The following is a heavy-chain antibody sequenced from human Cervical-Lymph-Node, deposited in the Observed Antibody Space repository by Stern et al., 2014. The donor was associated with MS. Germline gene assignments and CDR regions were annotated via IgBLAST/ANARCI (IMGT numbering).Heavy chain of an antibody. CDR3: AREATRIIVGIDY. CDR1: GYDFTGFF. Sequence: VQLEESGAKMKKPGASVRVSCKASGYDFTGFFINWVRQGPGQGLEWMGRINTKRDNTTYAQTFQDRVTLTRDTSIGTAYLELSRLTSADTAVYYCAREATRIIVGIDYWGQGTPVTVSS. J-gene: IGHJ4*02. V-gene: IGHV1-2*06. CDR2: INTKRDNT. D-gene: IGHD2/OR15-2a*01.